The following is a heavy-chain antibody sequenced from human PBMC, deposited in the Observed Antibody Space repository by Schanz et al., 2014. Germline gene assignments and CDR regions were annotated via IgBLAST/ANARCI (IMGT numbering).Heavy chain of an antibody. CDR1: GFSFSTYA. Sequence: QVQLVESGGGVVQPGRSLRLSCAASGFSFSTYAMHWVRQAPGKGLEWVAVILYDGSKTYYAESVKGRFTISRDNSKNTPSLQMNRLRAEDTAVYYCAREEGYGYGPGAFDIWGQGIMVTVSS. J-gene: IGHJ3*02. CDR2: ILYDGSKT. CDR3: AREEGYGYGPGAFDI. V-gene: IGHV3-30*04. D-gene: IGHD5-18*01.